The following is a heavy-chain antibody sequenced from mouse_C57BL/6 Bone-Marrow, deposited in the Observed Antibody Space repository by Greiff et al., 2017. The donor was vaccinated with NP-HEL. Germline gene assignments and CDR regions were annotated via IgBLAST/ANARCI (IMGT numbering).Heavy chain of an antibody. J-gene: IGHJ2*01. D-gene: IGHD1-1*01. CDR3: ARWPYYYGSSYSFDY. CDR1: GYTFTSYG. V-gene: IGHV1-81*01. CDR2: IYPRSGNT. Sequence: QVQLKESGAELARPGASVKLSCKASGYTFTSYGISWVKQRTGQGLEWIGEIYPRSGNTSYNEKFKGKATLTADKSSSTAYREFRSLTSEDSAVYFCARWPYYYGSSYSFDYWGQGTTLTVSS.